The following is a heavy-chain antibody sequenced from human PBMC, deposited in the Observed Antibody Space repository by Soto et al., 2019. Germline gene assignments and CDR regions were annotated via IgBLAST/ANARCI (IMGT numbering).Heavy chain of an antibody. CDR3: ARVIPGYSYGSLFDY. Sequence: GGSLRLSCAASGFTFSSYSMNWVRQAPGKGLEWVSSISSSSSYIYYADSVKGRFTISRDNAKNSLYLQMNSLRAEDTAVYYCARVIPGYSYGSLFDYWGQGTLVTVSS. D-gene: IGHD5-18*01. V-gene: IGHV3-21*01. CDR2: ISSSSSYI. CDR1: GFTFSSYS. J-gene: IGHJ4*02.